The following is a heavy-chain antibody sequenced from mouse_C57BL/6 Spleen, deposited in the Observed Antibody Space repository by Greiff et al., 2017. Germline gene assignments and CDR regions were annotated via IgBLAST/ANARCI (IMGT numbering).Heavy chain of an antibody. CDR1: GFTFSDYG. D-gene: IGHD2-1*01. J-gene: IGHJ2*01. Sequence: EVQVVESGGGLVKPGGSLKLSCAASGFTFSDYGMHWVRQAPEKGLEWVAYISSGSSTIYYADTVKGRFTISRDNAKNTLFLQMTSLRSEDTAMYYCARPNYYGNPYYFDYWGQGTTLTVSS. V-gene: IGHV5-17*01. CDR2: ISSGSSTI. CDR3: ARPNYYGNPYYFDY.